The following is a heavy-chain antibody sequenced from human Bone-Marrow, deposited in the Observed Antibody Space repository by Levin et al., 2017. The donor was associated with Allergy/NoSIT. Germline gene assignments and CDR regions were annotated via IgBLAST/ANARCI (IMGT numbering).Heavy chain of an antibody. V-gene: IGHV3-23*01. D-gene: IGHD3-16*01. CDR1: GFTFKNYA. CDR3: AKGRLREEGY. J-gene: IGHJ4*02. Sequence: SGESLKISCVASGFTFKNYAMTWVRQAPGKGLEWVSSISESGYNTYYADSVKVRFTISRDDSKSTLFLQMNDLRVDDTAIYYCAKGRLREEGYWGQGTLVTVSS. CDR2: ISESGYNT.